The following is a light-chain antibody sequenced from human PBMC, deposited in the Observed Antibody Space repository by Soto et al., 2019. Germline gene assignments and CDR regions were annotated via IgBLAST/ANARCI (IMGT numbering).Light chain of an antibody. V-gene: IGKV3-20*01. CDR2: GSS. CDR1: QSVNSNF. Sequence: EIVLTQSPGTLSLSPGERATLSCRTSQSVNSNFLAWYQRKPGQAPRLLVYGSSTRAAGVPDRFSGSGSGTDFTLTISRLEPEDFAVYYCQQYGHSPLLYTFGQGTKLGVK. J-gene: IGKJ2*01. CDR3: QQYGHSPLLYT.